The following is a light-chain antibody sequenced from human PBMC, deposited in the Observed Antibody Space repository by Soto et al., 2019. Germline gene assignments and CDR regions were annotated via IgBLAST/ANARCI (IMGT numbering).Light chain of an antibody. Sequence: QYVLTQPASVSGSPGQSITISCTGTSSDIGAYNYVSWYRQHPGKAPKLMIYEVINRPSGVSNRFSGSKSGNTASLTISGLQAEDEADYYCSSYTSSSTTPYVFGTGTKLTVL. CDR2: EVI. V-gene: IGLV2-14*01. J-gene: IGLJ1*01. CDR1: SSDIGAYNY. CDR3: SSYTSSSTTPYV.